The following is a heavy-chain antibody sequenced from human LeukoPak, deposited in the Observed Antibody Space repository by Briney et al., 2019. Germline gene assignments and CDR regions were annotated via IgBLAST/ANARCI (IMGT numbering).Heavy chain of an antibody. CDR3: AKEGLLAAAFGRYFDL. D-gene: IGHD6-13*01. CDR1: GFTFSSYG. CDR2: ISYDGSNK. Sequence: GGSLRLSCAASGFTFSSYGMHWVRQAPGKGLEWVAVISYDGSNKYYADSVKGRFTISRDNSKNTLYLQMNSLRAEDTAVYYCAKEGLLAAAFGRYFDLWGRGTLVTVSS. J-gene: IGHJ2*01. V-gene: IGHV3-30*18.